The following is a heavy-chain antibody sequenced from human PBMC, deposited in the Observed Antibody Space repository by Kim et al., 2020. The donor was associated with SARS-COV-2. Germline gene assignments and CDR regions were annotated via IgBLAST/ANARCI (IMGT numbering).Heavy chain of an antibody. J-gene: IGHJ5*02. D-gene: IGHD3-9*01. V-gene: IGHV1-18*01. Sequence: AQKLQGRVTMTTDTSTSTAYMELRSLRSDDTAVYYCARDILTVWSWFDPWGQGTLVTVSS. CDR3: ARDILTVWSWFDP.